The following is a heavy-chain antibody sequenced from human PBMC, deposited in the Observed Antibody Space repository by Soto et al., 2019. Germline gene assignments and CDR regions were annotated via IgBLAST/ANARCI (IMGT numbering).Heavy chain of an antibody. J-gene: IGHJ4*02. CDR3: AKSLNTATSFDY. V-gene: IGHV3-23*01. CDR2: ISVTGDT. CDR1: GFTFSSCA. Sequence: EGHLLESGGGLVQPGGSLRLSCAASGFTFSSCAMNWVRQAPGKGPEWVSHISVTGDTYYADSVKGRFTISRDNSKNTLFLQMNSLRAEDTAVYYCAKSLNTATSFDYWGQGTPVTVSS.